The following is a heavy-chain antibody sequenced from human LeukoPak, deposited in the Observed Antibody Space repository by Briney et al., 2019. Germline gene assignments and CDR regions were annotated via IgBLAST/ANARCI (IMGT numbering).Heavy chain of an antibody. CDR1: GFTFSSYG. V-gene: IGHV3-30*18. D-gene: IGHD3-16*01. J-gene: IGHJ4*02. CDR2: ISCDGSNK. Sequence: GGSLRLSCAGSGFTFSSYGVHWVRQAPGKGLEWVAVISCDGSNKFYADSVKGRFTISSDNSKNTLYMQMNSLRAEDTAVYYCAKDHYDYIRGTYEFDYWGQGTLVTVSS. CDR3: AKDHYDYIRGTYEFDY.